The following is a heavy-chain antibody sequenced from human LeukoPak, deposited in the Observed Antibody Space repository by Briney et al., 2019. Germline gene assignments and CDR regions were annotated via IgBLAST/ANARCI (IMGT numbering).Heavy chain of an antibody. V-gene: IGHV3-7*01. CDR2: IRQDGSES. J-gene: IGHJ3*02. CDR1: GFTFTTFW. D-gene: IGHD3-22*01. CDR3: ARDIGPYDSSAYYDAFDI. Sequence: GGSLRLSCAASGFTFTTFWMTWVRQAPGQGLEWVANIRQDGSESHYVDSVKGRFTISRDNTKNSSYLQMNSLRGEDTAVYYCARDIGPYDSSAYYDAFDIWGQGTLVTVSS.